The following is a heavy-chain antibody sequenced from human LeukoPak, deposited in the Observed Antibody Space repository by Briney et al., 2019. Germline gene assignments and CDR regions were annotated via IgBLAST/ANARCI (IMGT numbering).Heavy chain of an antibody. Sequence: ASVKVSCKASGGTFSSYAISWVRQAPGQGLEWMGIINPSGGSTSYAQKFQGRVTMTRDTSTSTVYMEVSSLRSEDTAVYYCAREYSSSSGVFVYWGQGTLVTVSS. V-gene: IGHV1-46*01. CDR1: GGTFSSYA. D-gene: IGHD6-6*01. CDR3: AREYSSSSGVFVY. CDR2: INPSGGST. J-gene: IGHJ4*02.